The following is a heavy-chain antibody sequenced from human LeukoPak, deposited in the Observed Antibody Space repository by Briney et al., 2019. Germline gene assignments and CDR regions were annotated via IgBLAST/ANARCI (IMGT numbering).Heavy chain of an antibody. V-gene: IGHV3-9*01. CDR2: IIWNSGSI. J-gene: IGHJ6*02. D-gene: IGHD3-10*01. CDR1: GFTFDDYA. Sequence: QPGRSLRHSCAASGFTFDDYAMHWVRQAPGKGLEWVSGIIWNSGSIGYADSVKGRFTISRDNAKNSLYLQMNSLRAEDTAVYYCARDHEEGNYGMDVWGQGTTVTVS. CDR3: ARDHEEGNYGMDV.